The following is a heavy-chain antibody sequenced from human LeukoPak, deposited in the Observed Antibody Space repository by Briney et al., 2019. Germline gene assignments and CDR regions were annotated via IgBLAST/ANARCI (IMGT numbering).Heavy chain of an antibody. CDR3: ARGPSDSSGYYYADPFDY. D-gene: IGHD3-22*01. V-gene: IGHV3-21*01. Sequence: GGSLRLSCTASGFTFSSYTMSWVRQAPGKGLKWVSTITTGGPNTYYADSVKGRFTISRDNAKNSLYLQMNSLRAEDTAVYYCARGPSDSSGYYYADPFDYWGQGTLVTVSS. CDR2: ITTGGPNT. CDR1: GFTFSSYT. J-gene: IGHJ4*02.